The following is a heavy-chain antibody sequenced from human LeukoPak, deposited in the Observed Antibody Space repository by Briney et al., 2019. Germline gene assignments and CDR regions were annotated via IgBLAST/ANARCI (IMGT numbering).Heavy chain of an antibody. D-gene: IGHD6-19*01. V-gene: IGHV3-30-3*01. Sequence: PGGSLRLSCAASGFTFSSYAMHWVRQAPGKGLEWVAVISYDGSNKYYADSVKGRFTISRDNSKNTLYLQMNSLRAEDTAVYYCARADSSGWAVTSFIDYWGQGTLVTVSS. J-gene: IGHJ4*02. CDR3: ARADSSGWAVTSFIDY. CDR1: GFTFSSYA. CDR2: ISYDGSNK.